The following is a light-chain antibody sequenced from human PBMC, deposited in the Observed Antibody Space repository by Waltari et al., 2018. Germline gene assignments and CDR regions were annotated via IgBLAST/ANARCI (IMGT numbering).Light chain of an antibody. CDR1: QSFSSSY. Sequence: EIVLTQSPGTLSLSPGERATLPCRASQSFSSSYLAWYQQKPAQAPRLLIYGASSRATDIPDRFSGSGSGTDFTLTITRLEPEDFAVYYCQQYGSSPYTFGQGTKLEIK. J-gene: IGKJ2*01. CDR3: QQYGSSPYT. CDR2: GAS. V-gene: IGKV3-20*01.